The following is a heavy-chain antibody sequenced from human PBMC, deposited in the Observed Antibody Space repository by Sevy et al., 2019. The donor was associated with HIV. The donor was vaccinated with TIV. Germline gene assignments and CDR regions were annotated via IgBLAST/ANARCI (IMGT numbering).Heavy chain of an antibody. Sequence: GGSLRLSCAASGFTFSSYAMHWVRQAPGKGLEWVAVISYDGSNKYYADSVKGRFTISRDNSKNTLYLQMNSLRAEDTAVYYCATARIFVRGRGYNSFVPWGQGTLVTLSS. D-gene: IGHD3-10*01. V-gene: IGHV3-30-3*01. J-gene: IGHJ5*02. CDR3: ATARIFVRGRGYNSFVP. CDR2: ISYDGSNK. CDR1: GFTFSSYA.